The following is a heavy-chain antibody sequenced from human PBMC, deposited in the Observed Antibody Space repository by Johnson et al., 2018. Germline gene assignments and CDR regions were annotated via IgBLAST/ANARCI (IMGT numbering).Heavy chain of an antibody. Sequence: EVQLLESGGGLVKPGGSLRLSCAASGFTFSTYSMNWVRQAPGKGLEWVSSISSTIPHTYYADSVKGRFTISRDNAKNSLYLQMNSLKTEDTAVYYCTRGSFREYYYEQDDACDIWGQGTMVTVSS. CDR3: TRGSFREYYYEQDDACDI. D-gene: IGHD3-22*01. CDR2: ISSTIPHT. V-gene: IGHV3-21*03. CDR1: GFTFSTYS. J-gene: IGHJ3*02.